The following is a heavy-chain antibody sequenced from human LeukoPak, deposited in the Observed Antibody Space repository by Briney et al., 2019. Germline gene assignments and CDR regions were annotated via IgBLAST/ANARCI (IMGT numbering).Heavy chain of an antibody. CDR3: ARLLAARRGFDY. D-gene: IGHD6-6*01. CDR2: IYYSAST. J-gene: IGHJ4*02. Sequence: SQTLSLTCTVSGGSISSGDYYWSWLRQHPGTGLEWIGYIYYSASTYYTPSLKSRVTISVDTSKNQFSLKLSSVTAADTAVFYCARLLAARRGFDYWGQGSLVTVSS. V-gene: IGHV4-31*03. CDR1: GGSISSGDYY.